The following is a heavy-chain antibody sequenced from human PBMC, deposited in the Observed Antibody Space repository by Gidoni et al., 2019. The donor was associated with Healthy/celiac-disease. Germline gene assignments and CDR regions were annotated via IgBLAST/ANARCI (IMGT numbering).Heavy chain of an antibody. CDR2: IYYSGST. J-gene: IGHJ5*02. V-gene: IGHV4-31*01. CDR3: ARGGGTYYYDRGEPNWFDP. CDR1: GGSISSGGYY. D-gene: IGHD3-22*01. Sequence: QVQLQESGPGLVKPSQTLSLTCTVPGGSISSGGYYWSWIRQHPGKGLEWIGYIYYSGSTYYNPSLKSLVTISVDTSKNQFSLKLSSVTAADTAVYYCARGGGTYYYDRGEPNWFDPWGQGTLVTVSS.